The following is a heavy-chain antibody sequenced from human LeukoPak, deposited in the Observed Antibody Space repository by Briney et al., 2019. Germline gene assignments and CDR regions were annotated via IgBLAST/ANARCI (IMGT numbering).Heavy chain of an antibody. CDR2: IMSNSGGT. Sequence: ASVKVSCKAAGYSISDSHMHWVRQAPGQGLEWMGWIMSNSGGTHYAQKFQGRVTMTRDTSISTAYFELTSLRSDDTAIYYCARDPVDGYYYFDYWGQGTLVTVSS. CDR1: GYSISDSH. V-gene: IGHV1-2*02. J-gene: IGHJ4*02. D-gene: IGHD5-12*01. CDR3: ARDPVDGYYYFDY.